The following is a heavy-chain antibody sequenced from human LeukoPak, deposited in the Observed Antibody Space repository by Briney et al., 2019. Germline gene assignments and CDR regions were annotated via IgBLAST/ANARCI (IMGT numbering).Heavy chain of an antibody. V-gene: IGHV3-23*01. Sequence: GGSLRLSCAASGFTFSSYAMSWVRQAPGKGLEWVSAISGSGDSTYYADSVKGRFTISRDNSKSTLYLQMNSLRGEDTAVYYCAKEKTPYQLLTDAFDIWGQGTMVTVSS. D-gene: IGHD2-2*01. J-gene: IGHJ3*02. CDR3: AKEKTPYQLLTDAFDI. CDR2: ISGSGDST. CDR1: GFTFSSYA.